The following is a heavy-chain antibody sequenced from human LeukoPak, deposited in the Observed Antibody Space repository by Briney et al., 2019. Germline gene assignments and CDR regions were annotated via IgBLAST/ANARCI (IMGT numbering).Heavy chain of an antibody. D-gene: IGHD3-22*01. J-gene: IGHJ4*02. V-gene: IGHV3-21*01. CDR2: ISSSSSYI. CDR1: GFTFSSYS. Sequence: GGSLRLSCAASGFTFSSYSMNWVRQAPGKGLEWVSSISSSSSYIYYADSVKGRFTISRDNAKNSLYPQMNSLRAEDTAVYYCARDTSSGYPFDYWGQGTLVTVSS. CDR3: ARDTSSGYPFDY.